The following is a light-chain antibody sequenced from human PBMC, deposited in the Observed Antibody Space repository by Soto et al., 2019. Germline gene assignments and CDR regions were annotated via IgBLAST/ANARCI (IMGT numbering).Light chain of an antibody. CDR3: QSADTSGSSVL. J-gene: IGLJ2*01. V-gene: IGLV3-25*03. Sequence: SYELTQPPSVSVSPGRTARITCSGDTLPRQYVYWFQQRPGQAPVAIIYKDTERPSGIPERFSGSSSETAVTLTISGVQAEDEADYYCQSADTSGSSVLFGGGTQLTVL. CDR2: KDT. CDR1: TLPRQY.